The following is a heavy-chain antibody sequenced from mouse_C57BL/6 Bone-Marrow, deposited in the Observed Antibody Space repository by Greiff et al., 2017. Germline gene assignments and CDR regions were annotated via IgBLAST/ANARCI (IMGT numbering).Heavy chain of an antibody. D-gene: IGHD1-1*01. Sequence: QVQLQQSGAELMKPGASVTLSCKATGYTFTGYWIEWVKQRPGHGLEWIGEILPGSGSTNYNEKFKGKATFTADTSSNTAYMQLSSLTTEDSAIYYCARDYYGSSDRTYWYFDVWGTGTTVTVSS. CDR3: ARDYYGSSDRTYWYFDV. J-gene: IGHJ1*03. CDR1: GYTFTGYW. V-gene: IGHV1-9*01. CDR2: ILPGSGST.